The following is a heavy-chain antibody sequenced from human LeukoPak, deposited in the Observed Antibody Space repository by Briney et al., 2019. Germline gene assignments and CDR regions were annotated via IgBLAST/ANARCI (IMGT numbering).Heavy chain of an antibody. V-gene: IGHV3-33*08. CDR2: IWYDGSNK. CDR1: GFAFSDFS. Sequence: GGSLRLSCAASGFAFSDFSMNWVRQAPGKGLEWVAVIWYDGSNKYYADSVKGRFTISRDNSKNTLYLQMNSLRAEDTAVYYCARDSQVFGVVSNWFDPWGQGTLVTVSS. J-gene: IGHJ5*02. D-gene: IGHD3-3*01. CDR3: ARDSQVFGVVSNWFDP.